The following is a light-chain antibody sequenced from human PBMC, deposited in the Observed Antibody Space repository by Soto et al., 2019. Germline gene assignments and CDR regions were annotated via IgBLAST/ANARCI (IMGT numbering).Light chain of an antibody. V-gene: IGKV3-11*01. Sequence: EIVLTQSPATLSLSPGERATLSCRASQSVSSYLAWYQQKPGQAPRLLIYDASNRATGIPARFSGSGSGTDFTPPISSLEPDVFSFYYCQPRNNCPPSPFGKGTRLEIK. CDR1: QSVSSY. J-gene: IGKJ5*01. CDR3: QPRNNCPPSP. CDR2: DAS.